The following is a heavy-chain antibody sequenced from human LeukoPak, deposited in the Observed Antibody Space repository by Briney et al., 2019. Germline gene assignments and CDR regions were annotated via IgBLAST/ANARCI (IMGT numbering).Heavy chain of an antibody. D-gene: IGHD1-26*01. CDR1: GGSISSRSSY. Sequence: SETLSLTCSVSGGSISSRSSYWGWVRQSPGKGLEWIGSVYYNGPTYYNPSLMGRVTISRDTSKNQFSLKLSSVTAADTAIYYCTRVAEGGTGGRLFDYWGQGTLVTVSS. V-gene: IGHV4-39*07. CDR2: VYYNGPT. CDR3: TRVAEGGTGGRLFDY. J-gene: IGHJ4*02.